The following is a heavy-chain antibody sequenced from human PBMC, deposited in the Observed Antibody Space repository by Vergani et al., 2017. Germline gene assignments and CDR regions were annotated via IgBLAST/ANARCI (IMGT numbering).Heavy chain of an antibody. J-gene: IGHJ1*01. CDR3: TRHGRSGWAGYFQH. Sequence: QLQLQESGSGLVKPSQTLSLTCAVSGGSISSGGYSWSWICQPPGKGLEWIGTIYYTGTTYYNEAHKSRLTISVDTSKNQFSLNLTSVTAADTAVYYCTRHGRSGWAGYFQHWGQGTLVTASS. V-gene: IGHV4-30-2*03. CDR1: GGSISSGGYS. D-gene: IGHD6-19*01. CDR2: IYYTGTT.